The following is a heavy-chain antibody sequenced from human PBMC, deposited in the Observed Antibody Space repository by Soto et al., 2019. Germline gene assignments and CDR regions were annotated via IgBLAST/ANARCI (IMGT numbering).Heavy chain of an antibody. J-gene: IGHJ5*02. V-gene: IGHV4-61*01. D-gene: IGHD3-3*01. CDR1: SGSVSSGSDY. CDR2: FYYSGNT. CDR3: ARSYGGFWSGLNWFEP. Sequence: PSDTLSLTCTVSSGSVSSGSDYGNLIRHAPWKGLEWIGYFYYSGNTNYNPSLKSRVTISVDTSKNQFSLKVSSVTAADTAVYYCARSYGGFWSGLNWFEPWGQGTLVTVSS.